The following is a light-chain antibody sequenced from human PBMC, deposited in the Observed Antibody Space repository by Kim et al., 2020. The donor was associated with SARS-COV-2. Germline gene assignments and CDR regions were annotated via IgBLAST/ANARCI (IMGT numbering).Light chain of an antibody. CDR2: QDS. CDR3: QAWDSSVV. CDR1: KLGDKY. J-gene: IGLJ2*01. Sequence: VSVSPEQTASITCSGDKLGDKYACWYQQKPGQSPVLVNYQDSKRPSGIPERFSGSNSGNTATLTISGTQAMDEADYYCQAWDSSVVFGGGTQLTVL. V-gene: IGLV3-1*01.